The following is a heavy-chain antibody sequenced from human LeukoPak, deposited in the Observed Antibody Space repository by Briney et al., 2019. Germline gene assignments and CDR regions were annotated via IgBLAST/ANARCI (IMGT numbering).Heavy chain of an antibody. CDR3: ASSSGWQRGIDY. J-gene: IGHJ4*02. CDR2: IYYSGST. V-gene: IGHV4-59*01. Sequence: SETLSLTCTVSGGSISSYYWSWLRQPPGKGLEWIGYIYYSGSTNYNPSLKSRVTISVDTSKNQFSLKLSSVTAADTAVYYCASSSGWQRGIDYWGQGTLVTVSS. D-gene: IGHD6-19*01. CDR1: GGSISSYY.